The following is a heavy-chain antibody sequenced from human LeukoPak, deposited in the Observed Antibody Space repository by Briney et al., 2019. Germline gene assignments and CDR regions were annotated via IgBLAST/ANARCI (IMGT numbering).Heavy chain of an antibody. CDR2: ISSSSSYI. Sequence: GGSLRLSCAASGFTFSSYSMNWVRQAPGKGLEWVSSISSSSSYIYYADSVKGRFTISKDNAKNSLYLQMNSLRAEDTAVYYCARSNYDYVWGSYRLRAFDIWGQGTMVTVSS. V-gene: IGHV3-21*01. J-gene: IGHJ3*02. D-gene: IGHD3-16*02. CDR1: GFTFSSYS. CDR3: ARSNYDYVWGSYRLRAFDI.